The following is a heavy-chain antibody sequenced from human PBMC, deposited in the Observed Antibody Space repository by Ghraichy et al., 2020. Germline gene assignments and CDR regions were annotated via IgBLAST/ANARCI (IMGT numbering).Heavy chain of an antibody. J-gene: IGHJ6*03. CDR3: AKSRTDYNKRKNYYYYYYMDV. CDR1: GFTFSSYG. V-gene: IGHV3-33*06. CDR2: IWYDGSNK. D-gene: IGHD4-11*01. Sequence: GGSLRLSCAASGFTFSSYGMHWVRQAPGKGLEWVAVIWYDGSNKYYADSVKGRFTISRDNSKNTLYLQMNSLRAEDTAVYYCAKSRTDYNKRKNYYYYYYMDVWGKGTTVTVSS.